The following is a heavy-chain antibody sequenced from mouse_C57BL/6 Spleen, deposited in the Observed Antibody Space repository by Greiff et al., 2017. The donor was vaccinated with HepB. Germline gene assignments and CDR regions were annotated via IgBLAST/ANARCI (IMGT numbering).Heavy chain of an antibody. CDR1: GFTFSDYG. CDR3: ARRATTVVATDWYFDV. CDR2: ISSGSSTI. J-gene: IGHJ1*03. D-gene: IGHD1-1*01. V-gene: IGHV5-17*01. Sequence: EVQRVESGGGLVKPGGSLKLSCAASGFTFSDYGMHWVRQAPEKGLEWVAYISSGSSTIYYADTVKGRFTISRDNAKNTLFLQMTSLRSEDTAMYYCARRATTVVATDWYFDVWGTGTTVTVSS.